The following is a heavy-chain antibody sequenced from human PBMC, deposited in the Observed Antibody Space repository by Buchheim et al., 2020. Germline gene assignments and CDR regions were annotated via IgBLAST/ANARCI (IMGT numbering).Heavy chain of an antibody. CDR1: GFTFSSYS. J-gene: IGHJ3*02. V-gene: IGHV3-48*01. CDR2: ISSSSSTI. D-gene: IGHD6-19*01. CDR3: AREGIAVAGTLDAFDI. Sequence: EVQLVESGGGLVQPGGSLRLSCAASGFTFSSYSMNWVRQAPGKGLEWVSYISSSSSTIYYADSVKGRFTISRDNAKNSLYLPMNSLGAEDTAVYYCAREGIAVAGTLDAFDIWGQGT.